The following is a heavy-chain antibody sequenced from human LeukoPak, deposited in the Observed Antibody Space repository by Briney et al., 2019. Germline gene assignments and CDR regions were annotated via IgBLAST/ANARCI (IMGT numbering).Heavy chain of an antibody. J-gene: IGHJ4*02. V-gene: IGHV3-11*01. CDR1: GFTFSDYY. CDR2: ISGSGSDI. Sequence: GGSLRLSCAASGFTFSDYYMSWIRQAPGKGLESLSFISGSGSDIPYADSVNGRFTVSRDNAKKSLYLQMNSLRPEDTAMYYCSRGPRRLDYWGQGTLVTVSS. CDR3: SRGPRRLDY.